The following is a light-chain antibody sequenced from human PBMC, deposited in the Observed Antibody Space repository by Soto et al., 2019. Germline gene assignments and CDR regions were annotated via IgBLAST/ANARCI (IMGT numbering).Light chain of an antibody. Sequence: QSALTRPASVSGSPGQSITISCTGTSNDVGGYNYVSWYQQHPDTAPKLIIYDVRYRPSGVSNRFSGSKSGNTASLTISGLQAEDEADYYCSAYTSSSTPYVFGSGTKLTVL. J-gene: IGLJ1*01. V-gene: IGLV2-14*03. CDR2: DVR. CDR3: SAYTSSSTPYV. CDR1: SNDVGGYNY.